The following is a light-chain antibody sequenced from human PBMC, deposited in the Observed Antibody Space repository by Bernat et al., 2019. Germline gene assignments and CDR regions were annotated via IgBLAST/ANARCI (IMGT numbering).Light chain of an antibody. CDR2: DAT. CDR1: QDISNY. CDR3: QKYNFAPRA. V-gene: IGKV1-27*01. J-gene: IGKJ2*01. Sequence: DIQMTQSPSSLSASVGDRVTITCRASQDISNYLAWYQQKPGEVPKLLIYDATTLQSGVPSRFSGSGSGTEFTLTISSLTPEDVATYFCQKYNFAPRAFGQGTKL.